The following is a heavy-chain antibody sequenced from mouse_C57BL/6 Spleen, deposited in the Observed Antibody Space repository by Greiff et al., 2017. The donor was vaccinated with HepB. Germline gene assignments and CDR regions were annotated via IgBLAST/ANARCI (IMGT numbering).Heavy chain of an antibody. CDR1: GYTFTSYW. J-gene: IGHJ2*01. D-gene: IGHD4-1*01. CDR2: IDPSDSET. V-gene: IGHV1-52*01. CDR3: TINWDVVDY. Sequence: QVHVKQPGAELVRPGSSVKLSCKASGYTFTSYWMHWVKQRPIQGLEWIGNIDPSDSETHYNQKFKDKATLTVDKSSSTAYMQLSSLTSEDSAVYYCTINWDVVDYWGQGTTLTVSS.